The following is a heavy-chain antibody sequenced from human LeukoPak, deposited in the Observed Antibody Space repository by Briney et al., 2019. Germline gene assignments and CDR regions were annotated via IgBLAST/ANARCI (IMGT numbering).Heavy chain of an antibody. CDR3: AKDTSYGSGSYYNEFDY. J-gene: IGHJ4*02. Sequence: PGRSLRLSCAASGFTFDDYAMHWVRQAPGKGLEWVSGISWNSGSIGYADSVKGRFTISRDNAKNPLYLQMNSLRAEDTALYYCAKDTSYGSGSYYNEFDYWGQGTLVTVSS. V-gene: IGHV3-9*01. CDR1: GFTFDDYA. D-gene: IGHD3-10*01. CDR2: ISWNSGSI.